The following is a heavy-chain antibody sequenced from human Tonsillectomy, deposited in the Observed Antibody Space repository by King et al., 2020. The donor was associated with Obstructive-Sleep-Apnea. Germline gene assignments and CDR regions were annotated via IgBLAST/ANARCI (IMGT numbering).Heavy chain of an antibody. D-gene: IGHD3-9*01. CDR1: GFTFSSYA. Sequence: VQLVESGGGLVQPGGSLRLSCAASGFTFSSYAMSWVRQAPGKGLEWVSDISGSVDSTYYADSVKGRFTISRDISKNTLYLQMNSLRAEDTAVYYCAKDSREPYLARLLEGKGFDYWGQGSLVTVSS. CDR2: ISGSVDST. CDR3: AKDSREPYLARLLEGKGFDY. J-gene: IGHJ4*02. V-gene: IGHV3-23*04.